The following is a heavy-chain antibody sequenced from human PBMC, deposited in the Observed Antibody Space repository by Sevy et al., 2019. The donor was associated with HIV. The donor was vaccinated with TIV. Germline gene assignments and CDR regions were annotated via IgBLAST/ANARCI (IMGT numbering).Heavy chain of an antibody. J-gene: IGHJ4*02. CDR1: GGSISSYY. CDR3: ARGIVATIYDY. Sequence: SETLSLTCTVSGGSISSYYWSWIRQPPGKGLEWIGYIYYSGSTNYNPSLKSRVTISVNTSKNQFSLKLSSVTAADTAAYYCARGIVATIYDYWGLGTLVTVSS. CDR2: IYYSGST. V-gene: IGHV4-59*01. D-gene: IGHD5-12*01.